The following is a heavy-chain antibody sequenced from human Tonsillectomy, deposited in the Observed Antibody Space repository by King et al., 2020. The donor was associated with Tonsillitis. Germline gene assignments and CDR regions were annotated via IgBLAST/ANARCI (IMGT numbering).Heavy chain of an antibody. V-gene: IGHV3-23*04. CDR2: ISGSGGGT. J-gene: IGHJ6*02. CDR1: GFTFSSYV. CDR3: ATVPTASSYYYYGMDV. D-gene: IGHD1-26*01. Sequence: VQLVESGGGLVQPGGSLRVSCAASGFTFSSYVMNWVRQAPGKGLEWVSGISGSGGGTYYADSVKGRFTISRDNSKNTLFLQMKSLRPEDTAVYYCATVPTASSYYYYGMDVWGQGTTVTVSS.